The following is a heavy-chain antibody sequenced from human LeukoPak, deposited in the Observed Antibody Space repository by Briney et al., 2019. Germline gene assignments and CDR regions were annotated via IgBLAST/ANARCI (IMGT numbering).Heavy chain of an antibody. CDR1: GFTFRDYY. CDR2: ISSSVTTI. J-gene: IGHJ4*02. CDR3: ARDKRKGIVGSTKSYFDY. Sequence: PGMSLRLSCAASGFTFRDYYMAWIRQAPGKGLEWVSYISSSVTTIYYSDSVRGRFTLSRDNAKNSLYLQMNSLRAEDTAVYYCARDKRKGIVGSTKSYFDYWGQGTLVTVSS. V-gene: IGHV3-11*04. D-gene: IGHD1-26*01.